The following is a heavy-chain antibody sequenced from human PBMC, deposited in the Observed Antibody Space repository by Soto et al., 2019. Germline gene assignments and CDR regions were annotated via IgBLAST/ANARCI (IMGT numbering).Heavy chain of an antibody. Sequence: QVQLVESGGGVVQPGRSLRLSCAASGFTFSSYGMHWVRQAPGKGLEWVAVISYDGSNKYYADSVKGRFTISRDNSKNTRYRQMNSLRAEDTAVYYCAKVGGYYESGGDAFDIWGQGTMVTVSS. J-gene: IGHJ3*02. CDR2: ISYDGSNK. CDR3: AKVGGYYESGGDAFDI. CDR1: GFTFSSYG. V-gene: IGHV3-30*18. D-gene: IGHD3-22*01.